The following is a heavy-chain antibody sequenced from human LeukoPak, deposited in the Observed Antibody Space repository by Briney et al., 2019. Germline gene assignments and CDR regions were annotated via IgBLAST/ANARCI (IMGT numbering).Heavy chain of an antibody. Sequence: GGSLRLSCAASGFTSTSYAMSWVRQAPGKGLEWVSAIGNSGGNTYYADSVKGRFTISRDNSKNTLYLQMNSLRAEDTAVYYCAGSGYPNNAFDIWGQGTMVTVSS. CDR3: AGSGYPNNAFDI. CDR2: IGNSGGNT. D-gene: IGHD3-22*01. J-gene: IGHJ3*02. CDR1: GFTSTSYA. V-gene: IGHV3-23*01.